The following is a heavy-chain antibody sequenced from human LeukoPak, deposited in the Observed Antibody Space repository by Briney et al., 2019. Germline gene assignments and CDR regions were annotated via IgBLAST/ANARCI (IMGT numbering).Heavy chain of an antibody. CDR2: ISSSGSSI. CDR3: AELGITMIGGV. J-gene: IGHJ6*04. Sequence: GGALRLSCAASGFTFSSYEMNWGRQAPGKGLGWVSYISSSGSSIYYADSVKGRFTISRDNAKNSLYLQMNSLRAEDTAVYYCAELGITMIGGVWGKGTTVTISS. V-gene: IGHV3-48*03. CDR1: GFTFSSYE. D-gene: IGHD3-10*02.